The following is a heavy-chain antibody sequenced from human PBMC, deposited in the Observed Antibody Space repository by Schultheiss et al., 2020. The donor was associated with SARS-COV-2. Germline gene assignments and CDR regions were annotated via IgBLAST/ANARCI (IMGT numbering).Heavy chain of an antibody. Sequence: ASVKVSCKASGYTFTSYGINWVRQATGQGLELMGWLNPNSGNAGYAQKFQGRVAMTRNTAINTAYMELRSLRSEDTAVYYCANEPLRGYSGYDSVYSWGQGTLVTVSS. CDR3: ANEPLRGYSGYDSVYS. CDR1: GYTFTSYG. V-gene: IGHV1-8*02. CDR2: LNPNSGNA. D-gene: IGHD5-12*01. J-gene: IGHJ4*02.